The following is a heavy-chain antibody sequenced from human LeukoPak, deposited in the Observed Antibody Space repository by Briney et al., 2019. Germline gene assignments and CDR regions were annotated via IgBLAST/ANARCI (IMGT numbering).Heavy chain of an antibody. Sequence: SETLSLTCSIYGFSITRGYYRGWIRPPPGKALEWIGRIYHSGSTHYSPSLKCRVTISVDTSKNQCSLKLSSVTAANTAVYYCARVLRYYGSGSSLAHFDYGGQGTLVTVSS. CDR1: GFSITRGYY. D-gene: IGHD3-10*01. CDR3: ARVLRYYGSGSSLAHFDY. CDR2: IYHSGST. J-gene: IGHJ4*02. V-gene: IGHV4-38-2*02.